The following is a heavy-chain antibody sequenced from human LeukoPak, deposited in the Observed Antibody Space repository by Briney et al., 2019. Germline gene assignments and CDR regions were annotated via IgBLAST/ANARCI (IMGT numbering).Heavy chain of an antibody. D-gene: IGHD6-19*01. J-gene: IGHJ5*02. CDR3: ARHGYSSGSLAWFDP. Sequence: SETLSLTCTVAGGSISSYYWSWIRQPPGRGLEWIGYIYYSGSTNYNPSLKSRVTISVDTSKNQFSLKLSSVTAADTAVYYCARHGYSSGSLAWFDPWGQGTQVTVSS. CDR1: GGSISSYY. V-gene: IGHV4-59*01. CDR2: IYYSGST.